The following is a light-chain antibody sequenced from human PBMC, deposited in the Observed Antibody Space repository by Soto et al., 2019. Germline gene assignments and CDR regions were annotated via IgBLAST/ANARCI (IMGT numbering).Light chain of an antibody. CDR1: QNINYN. Sequence: EVVMTQSPATLSVSPGERVTLSCRASQNINYNLAWYQQRPGQAPRLLIYGVSTRATGIAARFSGSGSGTDFTLTISSLQSEDFAVYYCQQYNNWPPLTFGGGTKVEIK. J-gene: IGKJ4*01. CDR3: QQYNNWPPLT. CDR2: GVS. V-gene: IGKV3-15*01.